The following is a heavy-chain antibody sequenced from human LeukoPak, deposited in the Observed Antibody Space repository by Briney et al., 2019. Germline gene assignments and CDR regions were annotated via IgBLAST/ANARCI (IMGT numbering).Heavy chain of an antibody. V-gene: IGHV3-23*01. CDR3: ARVVYDFWSAYDY. Sequence: GGSLRLSCAVSGFIFSNYATNWVRQAPGKGLGWVSAISGSGGSTYYADSVKGRFTISRDNSKNTLYLQMNSLRAEDTALYYCARVVYDFWSAYDYWGQGTLVTVSS. J-gene: IGHJ4*02. CDR2: ISGSGGST. D-gene: IGHD3-3*01. CDR1: GFIFSNYA.